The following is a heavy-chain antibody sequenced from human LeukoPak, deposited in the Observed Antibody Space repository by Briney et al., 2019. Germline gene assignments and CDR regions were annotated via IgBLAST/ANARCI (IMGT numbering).Heavy chain of an antibody. CDR1: GFTFSSYW. V-gene: IGHV3-74*01. CDR2: INSDGSST. Sequence: GGSLGLSCAASGFTFSSYWMHWVRQAPGKGLVWVSRINSDGSSTSYADSVKGRFTISRDNAKNTLYLQMNSLGAEDTAVYYCARGTTGYSSSYYVDWGQGTLVTVSS. D-gene: IGHD6-13*01. J-gene: IGHJ4*02. CDR3: ARGTTGYSSSYYVD.